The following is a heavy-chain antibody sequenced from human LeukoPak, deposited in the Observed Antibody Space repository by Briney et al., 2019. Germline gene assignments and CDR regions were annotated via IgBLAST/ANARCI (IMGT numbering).Heavy chain of an antibody. Sequence: GASVKVSCKASGYTFTSYEINWVRQATGQGLEWMGWINPNSGGTNYAQKFQGRVTMTRDTSISTAYMELSRLRSDDTAVYYCARVSMIEGWFDPWGQGTLVTVSS. J-gene: IGHJ5*02. CDR2: INPNSGGT. D-gene: IGHD3-22*01. V-gene: IGHV1-2*02. CDR1: GYTFTSYE. CDR3: ARVSMIEGWFDP.